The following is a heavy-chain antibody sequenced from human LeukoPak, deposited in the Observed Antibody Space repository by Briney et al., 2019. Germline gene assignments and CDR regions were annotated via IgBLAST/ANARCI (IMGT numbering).Heavy chain of an antibody. CDR2: ISNSGTAI. CDR3: ARAGYSMDTEYFQH. CDR1: EFTFNNAW. V-gene: IGHV3-48*04. Sequence: GGTLRLSCAASEFTFNNAWMNWVRHPPAKALEWVSYISNSGTAIYYADSVKDRFPISRDNAKSSLYLRMNSLRAEDTAVYYCARAGYSMDTEYFQHWGQGTLVTVSS. D-gene: IGHD5-18*01. J-gene: IGHJ1*01.